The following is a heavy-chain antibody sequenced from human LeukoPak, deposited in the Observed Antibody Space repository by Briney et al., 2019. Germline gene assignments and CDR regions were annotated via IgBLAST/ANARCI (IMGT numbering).Heavy chain of an antibody. Sequence: AAVKVSCMASLYTFTGYYMHGVRQAPGQGVEWMGWINPNSGGTNYAQKFQGRVTMTRDTSISTAYMELSRLRSDDTAVYYCARDSDGVTAGYWGQGTLVTVSS. CDR1: LYTFTGYY. CDR2: INPNSGGT. V-gene: IGHV1-2*02. CDR3: ARDSDGVTAGY. J-gene: IGHJ4*02. D-gene: IGHD3-10*01.